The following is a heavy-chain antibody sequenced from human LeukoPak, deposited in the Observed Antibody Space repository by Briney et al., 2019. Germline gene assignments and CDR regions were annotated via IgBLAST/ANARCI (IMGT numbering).Heavy chain of an antibody. CDR1: GGSFSGYY. J-gene: IGHJ6*02. V-gene: IGHV4-34*01. Sequence: SETLSLTCAVYGGSFSGYYWSWIRQPLGKGLEWIGEINHSGSTNYNPSLKSRVTISVDTSKNQFSLKLSSVTAADTAVYYCARGLPLQDHSPSSGYYGVLDYYGMDVWGQGTTVTVSS. D-gene: IGHD3-22*01. CDR3: ARGLPLQDHSPSSGYYGVLDYYGMDV. CDR2: INHSGST.